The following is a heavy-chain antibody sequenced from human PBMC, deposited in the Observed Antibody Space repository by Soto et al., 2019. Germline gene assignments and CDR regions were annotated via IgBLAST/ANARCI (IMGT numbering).Heavy chain of an antibody. CDR3: AKAAGDCSSTSCYSNWFDP. Sequence: EVQLVESGGGLVQPGRSLRLSCAASGFTFDDYAMHWVRQAPGKGLEWVSGISWNSGSIGYADSVKGRFTISRDNAKNSLYLQMNILRAEDTALYYCAKAAGDCSSTSCYSNWFDPWGQGTLVTVSS. CDR2: ISWNSGSI. V-gene: IGHV3-9*01. J-gene: IGHJ5*02. CDR1: GFTFDDYA. D-gene: IGHD2-2*01.